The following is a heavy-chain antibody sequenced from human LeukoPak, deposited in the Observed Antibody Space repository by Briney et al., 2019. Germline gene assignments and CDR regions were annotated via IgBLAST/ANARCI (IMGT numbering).Heavy chain of an antibody. Sequence: SETLSLTCTVSGGSISSYYWSWIRQPPGKGLEWIGYIYYSGSTNYNPSLKSRVTISVDTSKNQFSLKLSSVTAADTAVYYCARAPYYDSSGYYRNWGQGTLVTVSS. CDR1: GGSISSYY. D-gene: IGHD3-22*01. CDR2: IYYSGST. J-gene: IGHJ4*02. V-gene: IGHV4-59*01. CDR3: ARAPYYDSSGYYRN.